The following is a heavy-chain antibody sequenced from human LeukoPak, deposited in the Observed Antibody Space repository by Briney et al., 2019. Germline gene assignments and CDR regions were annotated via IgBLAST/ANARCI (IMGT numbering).Heavy chain of an antibody. D-gene: IGHD6-19*01. Sequence: PSETLSLTCTVSGGSISSYYWSWIRQPPGKGLEWIGYIYYSGSTNYNPSLKSRVTISVDTSKNQFSLKLSSVTAADTAVYYCARRSRSSGYLDYWGQGTLVTVSS. CDR2: IYYSGST. CDR1: GGSISSYY. V-gene: IGHV4-59*08. CDR3: ARRSRSSGYLDY. J-gene: IGHJ4*02.